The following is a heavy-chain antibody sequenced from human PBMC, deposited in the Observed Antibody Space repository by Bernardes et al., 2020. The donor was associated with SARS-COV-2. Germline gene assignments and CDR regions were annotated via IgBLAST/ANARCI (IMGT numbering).Heavy chain of an antibody. CDR2: IRRSANTL. Sequence: GGSLTPACASSGFTFSSYSMNWVRQPPGKGLEWVSYIRRSANTLYYADSVKGRSTISRDKAKNSLYLQMNSLRAKDTAVYNRASVGYSGYDCFDYSGQGTLVTVST. D-gene: IGHD5-12*01. CDR1: GFTFSSYS. CDR3: ASVGYSGYDCFDY. V-gene: IGHV3-48*01. J-gene: IGHJ4*02.